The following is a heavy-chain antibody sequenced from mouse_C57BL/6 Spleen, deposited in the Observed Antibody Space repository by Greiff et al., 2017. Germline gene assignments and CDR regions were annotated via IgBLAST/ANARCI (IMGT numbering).Heavy chain of an antibody. D-gene: IGHD3-3*01. CDR2: IYPNNGGT. CDR1: GYTFTDYN. V-gene: IGHV1-18*01. CDR3: ARGSLGAMDY. J-gene: IGHJ4*01. Sequence: EVQLKQSGPELVKPGASVKIPCKASGYTFTDYNMDWVKQSHGKSLEWIGDIYPNNGGTIYNQKFKGKATLTVDKSSSTAYMGLRSLTSEDTAVYYCARGSLGAMDYWGQGTSVTVSS.